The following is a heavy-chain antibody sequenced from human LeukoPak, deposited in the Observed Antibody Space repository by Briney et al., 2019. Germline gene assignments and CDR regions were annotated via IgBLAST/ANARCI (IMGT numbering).Heavy chain of an antibody. CDR2: IIPIFGTA. V-gene: IGHV1-69*06. J-gene: IGHJ4*02. CDR3: GGMVISLSYFDY. D-gene: IGHD3-22*01. CDR1: GGTFSSYA. Sequence: SVKVSCKASGGTFSSYAISWVRQAPGQGLEWMGGIIPIFGTANYAQKFQGRVTITADKSTSTAYMELSSLRSEDTAVYYCGGMVISLSYFDYWGQGTLVTVSS.